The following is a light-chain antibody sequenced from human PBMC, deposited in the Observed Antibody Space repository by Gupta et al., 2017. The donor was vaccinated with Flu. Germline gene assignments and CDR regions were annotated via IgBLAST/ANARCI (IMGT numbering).Light chain of an antibody. CDR2: DNS. V-gene: IGLV3-21*02. CDR3: QVWHISSDHLRV. CDR1: NIGSKS. Sequence: SYVLTQPPSVSVAPGQTAKITCGGDNIGSKSVHWYQQKPGQAPVLFVYDNSDRPSGIPERFSGSNSGNTATLTIYKVEAGDEAEYYCQVWHISSDHLRVFGGGTKLTVL. J-gene: IGLJ3*02.